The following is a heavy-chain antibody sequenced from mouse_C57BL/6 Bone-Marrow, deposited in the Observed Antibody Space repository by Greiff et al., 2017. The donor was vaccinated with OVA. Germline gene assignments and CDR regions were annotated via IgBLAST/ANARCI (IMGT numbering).Heavy chain of an antibody. D-gene: IGHD2-14*01. J-gene: IGHJ3*01. Sequence: EVKVVDSGGGLVQSGRSLRLSCATSGFTFSDFYMEWVRQAPGKGLEWIAASRNKANDYTTEYRASVKGRFIVSRDAAQSIRYHQMTALRAEYAAIYYWARDESYYRPCAYWGQGTLVTVSA. CDR2: SRNKANDYTT. CDR3: ARDESYYRPCAY. CDR1: GFTFSDFY. V-gene: IGHV7-1*01.